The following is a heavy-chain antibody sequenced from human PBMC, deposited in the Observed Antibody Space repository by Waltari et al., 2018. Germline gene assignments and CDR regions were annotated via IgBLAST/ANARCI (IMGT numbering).Heavy chain of an antibody. CDR1: GGSLSSYH. V-gene: IGHV4-59*12. J-gene: IGHJ4*02. D-gene: IGHD5-12*01. CDR3: ARSSLKRGYSGYEIDY. Sequence: QVQLLESGPGLVKPSETLSLTCTVSGGSLSSYHWSWIRQPPGKGLEWIGYIYNSGSTNYKPSLESRVTISVDTSKNQFSLRLTSVTAADTAVYYCARSSLKRGYSGYEIDYWGRGTLVTVSS. CDR2: IYNSGST.